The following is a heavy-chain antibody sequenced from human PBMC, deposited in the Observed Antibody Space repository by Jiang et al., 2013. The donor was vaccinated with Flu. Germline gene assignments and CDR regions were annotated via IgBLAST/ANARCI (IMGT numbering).Heavy chain of an antibody. CDR3: ARDRSRAGTTVLYYYYYGMDV. D-gene: IGHD1-1*01. CDR1: GGTFSSYA. J-gene: IGHJ6*02. V-gene: IGHV1-69*01. CDR2: IIPIFGTA. Sequence: SGAEVKKPGSSVKVSCKASGGTFSSYAISWVRQAPGQGLEWMGGIIPIFGTANYAQKFQGRVTITADESTSTAYMELSSLRSEDTAVYYCARDRSRAGTTVLYYYYYGMDVWGQGTTVTVSS.